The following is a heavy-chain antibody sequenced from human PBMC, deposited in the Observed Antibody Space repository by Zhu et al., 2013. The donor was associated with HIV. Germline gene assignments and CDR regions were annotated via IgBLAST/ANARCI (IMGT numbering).Heavy chain of an antibody. J-gene: IGHJ4*02. CDR1: GYTFADYF. Sequence: QVQLVQSGAEVKKPGASVRVSCESSGYTFADYFIHWVRQAPGQGLEWMGWINPKTEATNYAEKFRGRVTMTRDTSIRTAYMELISPTSDDTAIYYCAREMDHGDYRTSDYWGQGTQVTVSS. CDR3: AREMDHGDYRTSDY. D-gene: IGHD4-17*01. V-gene: IGHV1-2*02. CDR2: INPKTEAT.